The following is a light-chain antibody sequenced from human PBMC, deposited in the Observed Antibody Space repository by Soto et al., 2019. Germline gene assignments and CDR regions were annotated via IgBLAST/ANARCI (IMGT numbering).Light chain of an antibody. CDR2: GTS. V-gene: IGKV3-20*01. Sequence: EIVLTQSPRTLSVSPGERATLSCRASQSVSSSYLAWYQQKPGQAPRLLIYGTSSRATAIPDRFSGSGSGTDFTLTISRLEPENFAVYYCQQYGSSSWTFGQGTKGDI. CDR3: QQYGSSSWT. CDR1: QSVSSSY. J-gene: IGKJ1*01.